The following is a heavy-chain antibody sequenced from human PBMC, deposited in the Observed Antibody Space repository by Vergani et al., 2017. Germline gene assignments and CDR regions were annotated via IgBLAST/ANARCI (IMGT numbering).Heavy chain of an antibody. Sequence: EVQLVESGGTLVQPGGSLRLSCVASGFTFRNHWMSWVRQAPGKGLEWVANIKQDGSDKFYADSVKGRFTISRDNAKNSVYLQMNSLGAEDTAVYYCARDRSGRPSDFDYWGQGTLVTVSS. CDR1: GFTFRNHW. V-gene: IGHV3-7*01. J-gene: IGHJ4*02. CDR2: IKQDGSDK. CDR3: ARDRSGRPSDFDY.